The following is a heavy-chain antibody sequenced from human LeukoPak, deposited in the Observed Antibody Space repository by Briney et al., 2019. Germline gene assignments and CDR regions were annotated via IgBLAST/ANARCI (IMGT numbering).Heavy chain of an antibody. Sequence: GGSLRLSCAASGFTVSSHWMHWVRQAPGKGLVWVSRISSDGSSTSFADSVKGRFTISRDNAENTLYLHMNSLRDEDTAVYFCARGPPDGSGSYYPGDYWGQGTLVTVSS. CDR1: GFTVSSHW. D-gene: IGHD3-10*01. CDR2: ISSDGSST. J-gene: IGHJ4*02. CDR3: ARGPPDGSGSYYPGDY. V-gene: IGHV3-74*01.